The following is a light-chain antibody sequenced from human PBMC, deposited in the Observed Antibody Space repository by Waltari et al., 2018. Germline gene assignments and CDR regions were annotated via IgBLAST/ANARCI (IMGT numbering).Light chain of an antibody. V-gene: IGKV1-9*01. CDR3: QQFNTYPPLT. CDR2: RAS. CDR1: QGINNH. J-gene: IGKJ4*01. Sequence: HLTQSPPFLSASVGDRITITCRARQGINNHLAWYQQKPGKAPKLLIYRASTLHSGVPSRFSGSGSGTEFTLRISSLQPEDFATYYCQQFNTYPPLTFGGGTKVEIK.